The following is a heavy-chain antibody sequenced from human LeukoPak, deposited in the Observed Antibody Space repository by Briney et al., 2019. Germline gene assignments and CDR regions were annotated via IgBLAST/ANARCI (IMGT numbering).Heavy chain of an antibody. CDR2: IHSDGSGR. V-gene: IGHV3-74*01. CDR3: ARRIAVAGNFDY. J-gene: IGHJ4*02. CDR1: GFNFSNYW. D-gene: IGHD6-19*01. Sequence: GGSLRLSCAASGFNFSNYWMHWVPQTRARVEGLVSRIHSDGSGRTYAHSVKDQFTISRDNAKNTMYLQMNSLRAEDTAVYYCARRIAVAGNFDYWGQGTLVTVSS.